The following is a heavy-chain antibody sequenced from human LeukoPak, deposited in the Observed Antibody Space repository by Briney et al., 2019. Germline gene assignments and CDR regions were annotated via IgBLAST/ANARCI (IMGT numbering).Heavy chain of an antibody. CDR1: GYTFTSYG. V-gene: IGHV1-18*01. CDR2: ISAYNGNT. Sequence: ASVKVSCKASGYTFTSYGISWVRQAPGQGLEWMGWISAYNGNTNYAQKLQGRVTMTTDTSTSTAYMELRSLRSDDTAVYYCARSTTPYCSSTSCSANHYYYYMDVWGKGTTVTVSS. D-gene: IGHD2-2*01. J-gene: IGHJ6*03. CDR3: ARSTTPYCSSTSCSANHYYYYMDV.